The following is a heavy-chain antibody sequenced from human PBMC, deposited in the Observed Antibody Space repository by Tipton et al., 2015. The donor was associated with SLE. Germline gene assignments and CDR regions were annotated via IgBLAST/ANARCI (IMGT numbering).Heavy chain of an antibody. CDR2: IYSGGST. CDR3: ARELDV. J-gene: IGHJ6*02. CDR1: GFTVSSNY. Sequence: SLRLSCVASGFTVSSNYMSWVRQAPGKGLEWVSVIYSGGSTYYADSVRGRFTISRGISKNTLYLQINSLRAEDTAVYYCARELDVWGQGTTVTVSS. V-gene: IGHV3-53*01.